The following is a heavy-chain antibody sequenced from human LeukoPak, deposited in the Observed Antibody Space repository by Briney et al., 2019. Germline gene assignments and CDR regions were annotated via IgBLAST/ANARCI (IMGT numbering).Heavy chain of an antibody. Sequence: GASVKVSCKASGYTFTGYYMHWVRQAPGQGLEWMGWINPNSGGTNSAQKFQGRVTMTRDTSISTAYMELSRLRPDDTAVYYCARDMGDTAMVTDYYYYGMDVWGQGTTVTVSS. CDR1: GYTFTGYY. D-gene: IGHD5-18*01. CDR3: ARDMGDTAMVTDYYYYGMDV. J-gene: IGHJ6*02. CDR2: INPNSGGT. V-gene: IGHV1-2*02.